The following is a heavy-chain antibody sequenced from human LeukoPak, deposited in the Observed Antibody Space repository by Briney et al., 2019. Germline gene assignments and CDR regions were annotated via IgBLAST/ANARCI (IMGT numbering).Heavy chain of an antibody. D-gene: IGHD5-18*01. V-gene: IGHV1-69*06. CDR3: ARSMVQLWTMVDWFDP. CDR1: GGTFSSYA. J-gene: IGHJ5*02. Sequence: SVKVSCKASGGTFSSYAISWVRQAPGQGLEWMGGIIPIFGTANYAQKFQGRVTITADKSTSTAYMELSSLRSEDTAVYYCARSMVQLWTMVDWFDPWGQGTLVTVSS. CDR2: IIPIFGTA.